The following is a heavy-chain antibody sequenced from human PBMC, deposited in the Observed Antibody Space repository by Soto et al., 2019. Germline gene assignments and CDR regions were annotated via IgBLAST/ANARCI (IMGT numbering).Heavy chain of an antibody. J-gene: IGHJ6*02. CDR1: GFTFSDYY. CDR3: AGDPGPSPRGYYYYGMDV. D-gene: IGHD2-2*01. CDR2: ISSSGSTI. V-gene: IGHV3-11*01. Sequence: QVQLVESGGGLVKPGGSLRLSCAASGFTFSDYYMSWIRQAPGKGLEWVSYISSSGSTIYYADSVKGRFAISRANAKNSLYLQQNSLRAEDAAVYYCAGDPGPSPRGYYYYGMDVWGQGTTVTASS.